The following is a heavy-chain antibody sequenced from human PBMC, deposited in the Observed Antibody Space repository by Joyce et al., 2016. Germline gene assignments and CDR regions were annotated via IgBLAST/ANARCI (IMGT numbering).Heavy chain of an antibody. Sequence: QMQLVQSGPEVKKPGTSVKVSCKASGFTFASSAMQWVRQARGQGLEWMGWIVGGSADTNYAQKFQDRVTIPRVLSTRTTYMELTSLRAEDTAVYYCAAAPSIAVTADDAFDVWGQGTMVTVAS. D-gene: IGHD2-21*02. CDR1: GFTFASSA. CDR2: IVGGSADT. CDR3: AAAPSIAVTADDAFDV. J-gene: IGHJ3*01. V-gene: IGHV1-58*02.